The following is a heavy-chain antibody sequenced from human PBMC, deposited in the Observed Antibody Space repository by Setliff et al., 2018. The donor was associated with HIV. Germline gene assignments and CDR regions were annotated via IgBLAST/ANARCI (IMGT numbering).Heavy chain of an antibody. Sequence: SETLSLTCTVFGGSISGSNYVWGWIRQTPRKGLEGIGTIHYTGSTYYNPSLESRITISVDTSKNQFSLRLNSVSAADTAVYYCVRTASSSWWGVYYYYYIDLLVKWTTVTVSS. D-gene: IGHD2-8*02. J-gene: IGHJ6*03. CDR3: VRTASSSWWGVYYYYYIDL. CDR2: IHYTGST. CDR1: GGSISGSNYV. V-gene: IGHV4-39*01.